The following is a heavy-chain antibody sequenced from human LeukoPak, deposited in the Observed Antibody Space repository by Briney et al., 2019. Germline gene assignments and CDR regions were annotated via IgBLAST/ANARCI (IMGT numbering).Heavy chain of an antibody. V-gene: IGHV1-2*02. CDR3: ATGIAVAADSDYYYYGMDV. J-gene: IGHJ6*02. CDR2: INPNSGGT. D-gene: IGHD6-19*01. CDR1: GYTFTGYY. Sequence: GASVKVSCKASGYTFTGYYMHWVRQAPGQGLEWMGWINPNSGGTNYAQKFQGRVTMTRDTSISTAYMELSRLRSDDTAVYYCATGIAVAADSDYYYYGMDVWGQGTTVTVSS.